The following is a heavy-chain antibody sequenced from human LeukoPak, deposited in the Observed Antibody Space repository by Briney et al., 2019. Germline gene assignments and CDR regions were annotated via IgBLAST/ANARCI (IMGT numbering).Heavy chain of an antibody. D-gene: IGHD2-21*01. V-gene: IGHV4-34*01. CDR1: GGSFSGYY. Sequence: SETLSLTCAVYGGSFSGYYWSWIRQPPGKGLEWIGEINHSGSTNYNPSLKSRVTISVDTSKNQFSLKLSSVTAADTAVYYCASVIVKAMDVWGKGTTVTVSS. CDR3: ASVIVKAMDV. CDR2: INHSGST. J-gene: IGHJ6*03.